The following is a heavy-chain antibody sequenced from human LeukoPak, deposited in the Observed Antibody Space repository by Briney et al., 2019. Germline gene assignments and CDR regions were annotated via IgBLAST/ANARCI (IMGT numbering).Heavy chain of an antibody. D-gene: IGHD6-19*01. J-gene: IGHJ4*02. CDR2: ISSSSYI. Sequence: PGGSLRLSCAASGFTFSSYSMNWVRQAPGKGLEWVSSISSSSYIYYADSVKGRFTISRDNSKNTLYLQMNSLRAEDTAVYYCAKDIQSSGWSKYSDYWGQGTLVTVSS. CDR3: AKDIQSSGWSKYSDY. CDR1: GFTFSSYS. V-gene: IGHV3-21*04.